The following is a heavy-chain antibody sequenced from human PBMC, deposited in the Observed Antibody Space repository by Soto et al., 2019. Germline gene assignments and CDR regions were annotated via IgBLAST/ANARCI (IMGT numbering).Heavy chain of an antibody. CDR2: LYYTGTT. D-gene: IGHD2-2*01. J-gene: IGHJ5*02. CDR1: GGSIGSSSYY. Sequence: SETLSLTCSVSGGSIGSSSYYFGWIRQPPGKGLEWIGSLYYTGTTYYNSSLKSRVTISADKSQNQFSLRLSSVTAADTAVYYCGDYCSTTSCYDCFDPWGQGTLVTVSS. CDR3: GDYCSTTSCYDCFDP. V-gene: IGHV4-39*01.